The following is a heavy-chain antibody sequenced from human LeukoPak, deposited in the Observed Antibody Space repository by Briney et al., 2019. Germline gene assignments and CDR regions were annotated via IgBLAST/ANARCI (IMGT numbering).Heavy chain of an antibody. CDR1: GFTFSSYA. V-gene: IGHV3-23*01. CDR2: ISGSGGST. Sequence: GGSLRFSCAASGFTFSSYAMSWVRQAPGSGLEWVSAISGSGGSTYYADSVKGRFTISRDNSKNTLYLQMNSLRAEDTAVYYCAKAGYSSGDYWGQGTLVTVSS. D-gene: IGHD6-19*01. CDR3: AKAGYSSGDY. J-gene: IGHJ4*02.